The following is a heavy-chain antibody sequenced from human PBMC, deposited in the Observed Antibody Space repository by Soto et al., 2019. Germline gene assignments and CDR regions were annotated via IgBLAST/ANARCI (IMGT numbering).Heavy chain of an antibody. V-gene: IGHV3-23*01. CDR2: ISGSGGST. J-gene: IGHJ4*02. Sequence: GGSLRLSCAASGFTVSSYAISCVLQAPGKGLEWVSAISGSGGSTYSADSVKGRFPISRDNSKNTLYLQMNSLRAEDTAVYYCAKESDFQDYWGQGTLVTVSS. CDR1: GFTVSSYA. CDR3: AKESDFQDY.